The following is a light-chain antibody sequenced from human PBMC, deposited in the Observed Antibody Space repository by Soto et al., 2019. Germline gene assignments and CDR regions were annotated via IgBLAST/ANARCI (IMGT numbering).Light chain of an antibody. J-gene: IGKJ1*01. Sequence: EIVLTQSPGTLSLSPGERATLSCRASHTSSSSYLAWYQQKPGQAPRLLMYGISRRATGSSDRFSGSGSGTDFTPAIIRLEPEDFAVYYCQQYVTSSPRTFGQGTKVEIK. CDR2: GIS. CDR3: QQYVTSSPRT. CDR1: HTSSSSY. V-gene: IGKV3-20*01.